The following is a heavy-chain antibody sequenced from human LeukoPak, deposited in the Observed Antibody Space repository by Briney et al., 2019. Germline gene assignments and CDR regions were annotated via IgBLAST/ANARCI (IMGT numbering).Heavy chain of an antibody. D-gene: IGHD3-3*01. CDR2: INHSGST. CDR1: GGSFSGYY. Sequence: KPSETLSLTCAVYGGSFSGYYWSWIRQPPGKGLEWIGEINHSGSTNYNPSLKSRVTISVDTSKNQFSLKLSSVTAADTAVYYCARVNYDFWSGYYRTRFDPWGQGTLVTVSS. CDR3: ARVNYDFWSGYYRTRFDP. J-gene: IGHJ5*02. V-gene: IGHV4-34*01.